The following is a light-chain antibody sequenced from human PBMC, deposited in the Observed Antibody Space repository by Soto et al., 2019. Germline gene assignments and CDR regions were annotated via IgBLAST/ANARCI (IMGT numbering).Light chain of an antibody. J-gene: IGKJ5*01. CDR3: QKSGDWPPIT. V-gene: IGKV3-11*01. CDR1: QSISTY. CDR2: NAS. Sequence: VITQSRASLSLSPGERATLSCMANQSISTYLAWHQQKPGQAHRLLIYNASNRTTGIPARFRDSGSGTDFTLTIRRLEPEDFAVYYCQKSGDWPPITFGQGTRREIK.